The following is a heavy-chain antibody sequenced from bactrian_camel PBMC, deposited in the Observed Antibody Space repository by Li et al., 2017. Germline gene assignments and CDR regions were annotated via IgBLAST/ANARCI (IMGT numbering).Heavy chain of an antibody. CDR1: GYTYGVYY. CDR2: IHSDGRT. CDR3: AADSLPGGNPLTMPGAFFTWP. J-gene: IGHJ6*01. D-gene: IGHD4*01. Sequence: HVQLVESGGGSVQAGGSLRLSCIVSGYTYGVYYMGWFRQAPGKEREGVAAIHSDGRTTYTGSVKGRFTISQDSAKTEDGAKHTLYPQMNNLKPEDTATYYCAADSLPGGNPLTMPGAFFTWPWGQGTQVTVS. V-gene: IGHV3S53*01.